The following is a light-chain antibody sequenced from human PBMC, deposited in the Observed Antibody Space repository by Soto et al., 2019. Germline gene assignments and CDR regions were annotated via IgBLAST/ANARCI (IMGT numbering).Light chain of an antibody. CDR1: PSVLSSSNNKNY. Sequence: DFVMTQTPDSLAVSLGERATINCKSSPSVLSSSNNKNYLAWYQQKPRQPPKLLIYWASTRDSGVPDRFSGSGSGTDFTLTISSLQAEDVAVYYCQQYYSTPYTFGQGTKLEI. J-gene: IGKJ2*01. CDR3: QQYYSTPYT. V-gene: IGKV4-1*01. CDR2: WAS.